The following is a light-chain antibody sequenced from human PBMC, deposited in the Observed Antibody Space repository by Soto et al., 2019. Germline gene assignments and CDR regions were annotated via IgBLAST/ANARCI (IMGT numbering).Light chain of an antibody. V-gene: IGLV6-57*04. CDR1: SGSIASNY. CDR3: QSYDSSNYVV. J-gene: IGLJ2*01. CDR2: EDN. Sequence: NFMLTQPHSVSASPGKTVTISCTRSSGSIASNYVQWYQQRPGSAPTTVIYEDNQRPSGVPDRLSGSIDSSSNSASLTISGLKTEDEADYHCQSYDSSNYVVFGGGTKLTVL.